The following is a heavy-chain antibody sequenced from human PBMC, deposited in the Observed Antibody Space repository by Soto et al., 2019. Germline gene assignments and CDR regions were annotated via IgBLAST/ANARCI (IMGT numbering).Heavy chain of an antibody. CDR2: IKQDGSDK. J-gene: IGHJ4*02. V-gene: IGHV3-7*01. D-gene: IGHD6-19*01. CDR1: GFPFSSYW. CDR3: ASAAHSSIFDY. Sequence: EVQLVESGGGLVQPGGSLRLSCAASGFPFSSYWMSWVRQAPGKGLEWVANIKQDGSDKYYVDSVKGRFTISRDNANNSLYLQMNSLRAEDPAVYFCASAAHSSIFDYWGQGTLVTVSS.